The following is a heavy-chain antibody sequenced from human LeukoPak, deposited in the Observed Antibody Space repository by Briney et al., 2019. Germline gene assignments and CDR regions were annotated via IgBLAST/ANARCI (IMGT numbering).Heavy chain of an antibody. CDR1: GFTFSNYA. V-gene: IGHV3-23*01. Sequence: PGGSLRLSCAASGFTFSNYAMSWVRQAPGKGLEWVAGISGTGGSTHYADSVKGRFTISRDNSKNTLYLQMSSLRAEDTAVYYCAKRFRGSSGLYYFDSWGQGTLVTVSS. CDR3: AKRFRGSSGLYYFDS. CDR2: ISGTGGST. J-gene: IGHJ4*02. D-gene: IGHD6-13*01.